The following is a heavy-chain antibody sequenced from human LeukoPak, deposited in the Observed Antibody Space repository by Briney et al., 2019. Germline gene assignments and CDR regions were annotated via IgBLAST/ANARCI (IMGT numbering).Heavy chain of an antibody. CDR3: ARHSSGYYHYDY. D-gene: IGHD3-22*01. Sequence: PGGSLRLSCAASGFTFSSYWMHWVRQPPGKGLVWVSRINSDGRSTSYAASVKGRFTISRDNSKNTLHLQMNSLRAEDTAVYYCARHSSGYYHYDYWGPGTPVTVAS. V-gene: IGHV3-74*01. CDR2: INSDGRST. J-gene: IGHJ4*01. CDR1: GFTFSSYW.